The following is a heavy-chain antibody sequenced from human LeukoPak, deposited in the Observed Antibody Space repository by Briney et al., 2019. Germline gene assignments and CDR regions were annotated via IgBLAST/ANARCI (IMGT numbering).Heavy chain of an antibody. D-gene: IGHD2/OR15-2a*01. CDR3: ARGDYFDDSASPVDY. Sequence: GGSLRLPCAASGFTFSSYSMNWVRQAPGKGLEWVSYISSSSGTILYADSVKGRFTISRDNAKNSLYLQMNSLRAEDTAVYYCARGDYFDDSASPVDYWGQGTLVTVSS. J-gene: IGHJ4*02. V-gene: IGHV3-48*01. CDR2: ISSSSGTI. CDR1: GFTFSSYS.